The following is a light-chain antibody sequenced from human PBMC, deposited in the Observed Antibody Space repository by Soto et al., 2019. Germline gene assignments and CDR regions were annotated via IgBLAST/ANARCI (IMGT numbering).Light chain of an antibody. CDR1: QSLLHSDGKTY. Sequence: DIVLTQTPLSLSVTPGQPASISCKSSQSLLHSDGKTYLCWYLQKAGQPPQVLSYEVSNRFSGVRERFSGRGSGTDFTLRISRVEAEDVGVYYCMQSIQLPWTFGQGTKVEVK. CDR2: EVS. V-gene: IGKV2D-29*01. CDR3: MQSIQLPWT. J-gene: IGKJ1*01.